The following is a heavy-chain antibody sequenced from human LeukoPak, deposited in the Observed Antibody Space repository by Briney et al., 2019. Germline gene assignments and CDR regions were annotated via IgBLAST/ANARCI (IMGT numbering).Heavy chain of an antibody. CDR3: ARRPGRMAAARRGINWFDP. Sequence: PSETLSLTCTVSGYSISSGFYWGWIRQPPGKGLEWIGSIYHSGSTYYNPSLKSRVTISVDTSKNQFSLKLSSVTAADTAVYYCARRPGRMAAARRGINWFDPWGQGTLVTVSS. CDR2: IYHSGST. J-gene: IGHJ5*02. V-gene: IGHV4-38-2*02. D-gene: IGHD6-13*01. CDR1: GYSISSGFY.